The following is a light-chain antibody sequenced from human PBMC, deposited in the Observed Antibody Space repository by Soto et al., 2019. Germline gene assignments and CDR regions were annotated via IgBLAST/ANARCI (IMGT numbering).Light chain of an antibody. CDR3: QQYDTYST. J-gene: IGKJ1*01. CDR2: DAS. Sequence: DIQLTQSPSTLSASVGDRVTLTCRASQSISNWLAWYHQKPGKTPNLLIYDASNLGSGVPSRFSGSGSGTEFTLTISSLQPDDFATYYCQQYDTYSTFGQGTKVDI. CDR1: QSISNW. V-gene: IGKV1-5*01.